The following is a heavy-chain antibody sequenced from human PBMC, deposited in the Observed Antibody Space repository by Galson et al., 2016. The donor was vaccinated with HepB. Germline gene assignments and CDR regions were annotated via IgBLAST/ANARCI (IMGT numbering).Heavy chain of an antibody. V-gene: IGHV3-21*06. Sequence: SLRLSCAASGFTFRSYSMNWVRQAPGKGLEWVSSISGSSTYIYYADSVKGRFTISRDNAKNSLYLQMNSLRAEDTAVYYCARDLLTEHDAFDIWGQGTMVTVSS. J-gene: IGHJ3*02. CDR3: ARDLLTEHDAFDI. CDR2: ISGSSTYI. CDR1: GFTFRSYS. D-gene: IGHD3-9*01.